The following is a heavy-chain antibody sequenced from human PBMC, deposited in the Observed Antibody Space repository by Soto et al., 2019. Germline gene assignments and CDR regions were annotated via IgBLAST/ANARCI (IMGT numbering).Heavy chain of an antibody. D-gene: IGHD6-19*01. CDR3: ARGHSSAWWPLVVRYYYYGMDV. V-gene: IGHV1-46*01. CDR1: GYTFTSYY. Sequence: ASVKVSCEASGYTFTSYYMHWVRQAPGQGLEWMGIINPSGGSTSYAQKFQGRVTMARDTSTSTVYMELSSLRSEDTAVYYCARGHSSAWWPLVVRYYYYGMDVWGQGTTVTVSS. J-gene: IGHJ6*02. CDR2: INPSGGST.